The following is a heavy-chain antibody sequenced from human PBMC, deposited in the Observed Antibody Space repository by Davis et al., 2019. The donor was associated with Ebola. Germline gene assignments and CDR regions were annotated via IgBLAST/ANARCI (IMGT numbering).Heavy chain of an antibody. J-gene: IGHJ4*02. CDR3: ARQNVAVVPAPDY. Sequence: SETLSLTCTVSGGSISSYYWSWIRQPPGKGLEWIGSIYYGGNTYYNPSLKGRVTVSVDTSKNQFSLRLRSVTAADTAVYYCARQNVAVVPAPDYWGLGTLVTVSS. CDR2: IYYGGNT. CDR1: GGSISSYY. V-gene: IGHV4-59*04. D-gene: IGHD2-2*01.